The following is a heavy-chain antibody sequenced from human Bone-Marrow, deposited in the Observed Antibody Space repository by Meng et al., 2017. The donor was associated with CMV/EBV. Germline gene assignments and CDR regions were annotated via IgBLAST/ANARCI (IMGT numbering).Heavy chain of an antibody. CDR2: IIPILGIA. V-gene: IGHV1-69*02. Sequence: SVKVSCKASGGTFSSYTISWVRQAPGQGLEWMGRIIPILGIANYAQKFQGRVTITADKSTSTAYMELSSLRSEDTAVYYCARHRSGYFYYAFDIWGQRTMVTVSS. CDR3: ARHRSGYFYYAFDI. J-gene: IGHJ3*02. CDR1: GGTFSSYT. D-gene: IGHD3-22*01.